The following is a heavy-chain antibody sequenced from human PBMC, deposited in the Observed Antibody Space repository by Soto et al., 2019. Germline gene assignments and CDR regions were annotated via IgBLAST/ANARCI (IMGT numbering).Heavy chain of an antibody. V-gene: IGHV3-9*01. CDR1: GFTFDDYS. D-gene: IGHD2-2*01. J-gene: IGHJ3*02. CDR3: AKDPKGAPAEDAFDI. Sequence: PCGCLRISCAASGFTFDDYSMHYVQQAPGKGLEWVSGISWNSGSIGYADSVKDRFTISRDNAKNSLYLQMNSLRAEDTALYYCAKDPKGAPAEDAFDIWGQGTMVTVSS. CDR2: ISWNSGSI.